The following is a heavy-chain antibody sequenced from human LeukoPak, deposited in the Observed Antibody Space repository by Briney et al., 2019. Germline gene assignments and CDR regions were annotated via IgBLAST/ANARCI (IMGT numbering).Heavy chain of an antibody. D-gene: IGHD1-14*01. J-gene: IGHJ5*02. CDR3: ARGKDYIRWRPQPNWFDP. CDR1: GGSFSGYY. CDR2: INHSGST. V-gene: IGHV4-34*01. Sequence: PSETLSLTCAVYGGSFSGYYWSWIRQPPGKGLEWIGEINHSGSTNYNPSLKSRVTISVDTSKNQFSLKLSSVTAADTAVYYCARGKDYIRWRPQPNWFDPWGQGTLVTVSS.